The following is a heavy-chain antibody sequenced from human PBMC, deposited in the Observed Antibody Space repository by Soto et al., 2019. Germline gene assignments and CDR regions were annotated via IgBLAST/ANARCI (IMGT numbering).Heavy chain of an antibody. Sequence: GGSLRLSCAASGFTFSNAWMNWVRQAPGKGLEWVGRIKSKTDGGTTDYAAPVKGRFTISRDNSKNTLYLQMNSLRAEDTAVYYCARGEYYYDSSGYYSNHDAFDIWGQGTMVTVSS. CDR3: ARGEYYYDSSGYYSNHDAFDI. V-gene: IGHV3-15*07. CDR2: IKSKTDGGTT. D-gene: IGHD3-22*01. CDR1: GFTFSNAW. J-gene: IGHJ3*02.